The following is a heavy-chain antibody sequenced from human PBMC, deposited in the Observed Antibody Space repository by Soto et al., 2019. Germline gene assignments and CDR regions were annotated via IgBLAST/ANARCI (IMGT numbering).Heavy chain of an antibody. D-gene: IGHD3-10*01. Sequence: SETLSLTCTVSGGSISSGGYYWSWIRQHPGKGLEWIGYIYYSGSTYYNPSLKSRVTISVDTSKNQFSLKLSSVTAADTAVYYCAREYLWFGAYNWFDPWGQGTLVTVSS. CDR2: IYYSGST. CDR3: AREYLWFGAYNWFDP. CDR1: GGSISSGGYY. V-gene: IGHV4-31*03. J-gene: IGHJ5*02.